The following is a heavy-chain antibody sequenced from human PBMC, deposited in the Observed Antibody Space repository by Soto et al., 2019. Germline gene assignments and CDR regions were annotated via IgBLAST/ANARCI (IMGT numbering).Heavy chain of an antibody. V-gene: IGHV3-66*01. CDR1: GFTVSNNY. CDR2: IYSAGST. CDR3: AKDSEMGCNGVTPNNWFNP. J-gene: IGHJ5*02. D-gene: IGHD1-26*01. Sequence: GGSLRLSCAASGFTVSNNYMSWVRQAPGKGLEWVSLIYSAGSTYYADSVKGRFTISRDNSKNTLYLQMNSLRAEDTAVYYCAKDSEMGCNGVTPNNWFNPGGQEPLVTFS.